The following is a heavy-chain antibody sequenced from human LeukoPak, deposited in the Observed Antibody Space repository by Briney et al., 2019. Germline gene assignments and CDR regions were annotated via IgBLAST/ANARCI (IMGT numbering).Heavy chain of an antibody. CDR2: INPNSGGT. V-gene: IGHV1-2*02. Sequence: ASVKVSCKASGYTFTGYYVHWVRQAPGQGLEWMGWINPNSGGTNYAQKFQGRVTMTRDTSISTAYMELSRLRSDDTAVYYCARTSYCSSTSCYEPNLDYWGQGTLVTVSS. D-gene: IGHD2-2*01. J-gene: IGHJ4*02. CDR1: GYTFTGYY. CDR3: ARTSYCSSTSCYEPNLDY.